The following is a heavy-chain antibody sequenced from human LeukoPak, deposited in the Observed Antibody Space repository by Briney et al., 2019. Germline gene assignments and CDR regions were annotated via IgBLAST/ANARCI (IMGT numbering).Heavy chain of an antibody. D-gene: IGHD3/OR15-3a*01. Sequence: GGSLRLSCAAPGFTFSAYRMPRVPQTPGKGPVWVSRVKYDGSTTAYADSVKGRFTISRDNTRNILYLEMNSLRVEDTAVYYCARDLNWLLFDYWGQGSLVTVSS. CDR2: VKYDGSTT. J-gene: IGHJ4*02. CDR1: GFTFSAYR. V-gene: IGHV3-74*01. CDR3: ARDLNWLLFDY.